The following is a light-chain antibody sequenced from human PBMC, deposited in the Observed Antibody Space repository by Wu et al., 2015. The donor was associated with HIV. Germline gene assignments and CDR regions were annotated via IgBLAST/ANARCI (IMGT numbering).Light chain of an antibody. CDR1: QTVDSN. Sequence: EILLTQSPGTLSSSPGERVTLSCRASQTVDSNYLAWYQQQPGQAPRLLIYGTYNRAAGISDRFSGSGSGTDFTLTISSLQFEDFAVYYCQQYNNWPHSFGQGTKLEIK. CDR3: QQYNNWPHS. V-gene: IGKV3D-15*01. J-gene: IGKJ2*03. CDR2: GTY.